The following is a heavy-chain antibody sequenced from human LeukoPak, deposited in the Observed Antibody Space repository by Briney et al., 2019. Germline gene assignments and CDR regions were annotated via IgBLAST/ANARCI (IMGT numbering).Heavy chain of an antibody. D-gene: IGHD5-24*01. CDR1: GFTFRSYE. CDR3: ERDTIKRWLQDYFDY. Sequence: GRSLRLSCAASGFTFRSYEMKGVRQAPGKGRECVSYISSSGSTIYYADSLKCRFTISRENPKHSMYRQMNSVLCEPTAVYYCERDTIKRWLQDYFDYWGQGTLVTVSS. CDR2: ISSSGSTI. V-gene: IGHV3-48*03. J-gene: IGHJ4*02.